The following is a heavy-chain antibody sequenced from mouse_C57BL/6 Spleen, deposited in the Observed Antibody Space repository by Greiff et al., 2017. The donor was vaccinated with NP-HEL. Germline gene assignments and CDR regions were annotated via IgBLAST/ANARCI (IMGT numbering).Heavy chain of an antibody. CDR3: ARDYQGDYAMDY. CDR1: GFTFSSYA. V-gene: IGHV5-4*01. J-gene: IGHJ4*01. Sequence: EVKLMESGGGLVKPGGSLKLSCAASGFTFSSYAMSWVRQTPEKRLEWVATISDGGSYTYYPDNVKGRFTISRDNAKNNLYLQMSRLKSEDTAMYYCARDYQGDYAMDYWGQGTSVTVSS. CDR2: ISDGGSYT.